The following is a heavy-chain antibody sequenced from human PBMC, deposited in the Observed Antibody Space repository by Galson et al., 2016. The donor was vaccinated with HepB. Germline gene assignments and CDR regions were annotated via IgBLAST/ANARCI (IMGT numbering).Heavy chain of an antibody. D-gene: IGHD3-3*01. CDR1: GFTVSSHY. CDR3: AKVLEHGRGDF. V-gene: IGHV3-53*01. Sequence: SLRLSCAASGFTVSSHYMSWVRQAPGKGLEWVSFIYKDGRKQYADSVKGRCTISRDTSKNTLYLQINSLRADDTAVYYCAKVLEHGRGDFWGQGTLVTVSS. CDR2: IYKDGRK. J-gene: IGHJ4*02.